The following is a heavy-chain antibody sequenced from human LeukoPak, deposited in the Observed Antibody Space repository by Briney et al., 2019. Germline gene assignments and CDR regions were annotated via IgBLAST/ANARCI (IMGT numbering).Heavy chain of an antibody. V-gene: IGHV1-18*04. CDR1: GYTFSNYG. CDR2: TSYNGNT. J-gene: IGHJ4*02. Sequence: GASVKVSCKAAGYTFSNYGISWVRQAPGLGLEWMGWTSYNGNTNYAQNFQDIVTMTTDTSTTAAYMEVRSLESDYTAVYYCARHSSSGWKALGYWGQGTLVTVSS. CDR3: ARHSSSGWKALGY. D-gene: IGHD6-19*01.